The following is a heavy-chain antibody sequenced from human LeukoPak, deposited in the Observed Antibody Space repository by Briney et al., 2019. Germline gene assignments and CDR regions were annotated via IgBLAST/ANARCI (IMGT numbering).Heavy chain of an antibody. J-gene: IGHJ6*03. Sequence: GGSLRLPCAASGFTFSSYAMSWVRQAPGKGLEWVANIKQDGSEKYYVDSVKGRFTISRDNAKNSLYLQMNSLRAEDTAVYYCARGYYDFWSGYDKYYYYYYMDVWGKGTTVTVSS. D-gene: IGHD3-3*01. CDR1: GFTFSSYA. CDR3: ARGYYDFWSGYDKYYYYYYMDV. CDR2: IKQDGSEK. V-gene: IGHV3-7*01.